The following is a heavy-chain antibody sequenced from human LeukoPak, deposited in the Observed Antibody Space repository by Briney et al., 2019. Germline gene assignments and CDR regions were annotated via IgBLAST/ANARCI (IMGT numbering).Heavy chain of an antibody. CDR3: ARGADSSGYYSIFYFDY. J-gene: IGHJ4*02. D-gene: IGHD3-22*01. CDR1: GFTFISYA. CDR2: INTNGGST. V-gene: IGHV3-64D*09. Sequence: PGGSLRLSCSASGFTFISYAMHWVRQAPGKGLEYVSAINTNGGSTFYAGSVEGRFTISRDNSKNTLYLQMSSLRAEDTAVYYCARGADSSGYYSIFYFDYWGQGTLVTVSS.